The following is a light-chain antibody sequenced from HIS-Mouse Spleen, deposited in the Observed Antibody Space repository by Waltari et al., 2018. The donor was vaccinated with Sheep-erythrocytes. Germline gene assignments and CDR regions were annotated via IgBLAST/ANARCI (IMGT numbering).Light chain of an antibody. J-gene: IGLJ1*01. CDR3: CSYAGSYNHV. V-gene: IGLV2-23*02. Sequence: QSALTQPASVSGSPGQSITISCTGTSSDVGSYNLVSWYQQHPGKAPKLMIYDVSKRPSGVPDRFSGSQSGNTASLTISGLQAEDEADYYCCSYAGSYNHVFATGTKVTVL. CDR1: SSDVGSYNL. CDR2: DVS.